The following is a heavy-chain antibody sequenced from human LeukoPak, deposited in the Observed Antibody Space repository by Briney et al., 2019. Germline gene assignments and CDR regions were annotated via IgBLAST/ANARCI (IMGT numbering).Heavy chain of an antibody. Sequence: SETLSLTCTVSGGSISNYYWNWIRQPPGKGLEWIGYIYYTGSTSYNPSLKSRVTMSLDASKNQFSLELNSVTPADTAVYYCARGGNYWPQWWFDPWGRGTLVSVSS. J-gene: IGHJ5*02. D-gene: IGHD1-26*01. V-gene: IGHV4-59*01. CDR1: GGSISNYY. CDR2: IYYTGST. CDR3: ARGGNYWPQWWFDP.